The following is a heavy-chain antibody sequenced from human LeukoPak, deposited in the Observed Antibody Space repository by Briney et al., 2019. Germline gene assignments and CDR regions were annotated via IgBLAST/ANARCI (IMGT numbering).Heavy chain of an antibody. CDR1: GDRVSSNTAA. V-gene: IGHV6-1*01. CDR2: TYYRSMWYH. CDR3: TRDTLRVSGATLDAFDI. D-gene: IGHD1-26*01. Sequence: TLSLPCGISGDRVSSNTAAWNWIRQSPSRGLEWLGRTYYRSMWYHDYAISVKSQININPDTSKNQFSLQLNSVTPEDTAVYYCTRDTLRVSGATLDAFDIWGRGTMVTVSS. J-gene: IGHJ3*02.